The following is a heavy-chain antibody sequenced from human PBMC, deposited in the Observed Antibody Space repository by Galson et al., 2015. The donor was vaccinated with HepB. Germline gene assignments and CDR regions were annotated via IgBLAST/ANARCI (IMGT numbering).Heavy chain of an antibody. CDR2: ISSSSSTI. J-gene: IGHJ6*02. D-gene: IGHD3-3*01. CDR3: AREGRTYYDFWSGPESYGMDV. V-gene: IGHV3-48*02. CDR1: GFTFSSYS. Sequence: LRLSCAASGFTFSSYSMNWVRQAPGKGLEWVSYISSSSSTIYYADSVKGRFTISRDNAKNSLYLQMNSLRDEDTAVYYCAREGRTYYDFWSGPESYGMDVWGQGTTVTVSS.